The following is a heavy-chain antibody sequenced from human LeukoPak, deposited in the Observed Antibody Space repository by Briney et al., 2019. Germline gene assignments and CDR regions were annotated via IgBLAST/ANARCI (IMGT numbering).Heavy chain of an antibody. D-gene: IGHD2-15*01. CDR3: ARAQQYCSGGSCGMDV. CDR1: GGTFSSYA. J-gene: IGHJ6*02. Sequence: SVKVSCKASGGTFSSYAISWVRQAPGQGLEWMGGIIPIFGTANYAQKFQGRVTITADKSTSTAYMELSSLRSEDTAVYYCARAQQYCSGGSCGMDVWGQGTTVTVSS. CDR2: IIPIFGTA. V-gene: IGHV1-69*06.